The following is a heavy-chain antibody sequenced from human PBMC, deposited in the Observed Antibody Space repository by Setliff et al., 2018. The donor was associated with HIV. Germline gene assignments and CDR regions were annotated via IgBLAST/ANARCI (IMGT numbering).Heavy chain of an antibody. CDR3: ARHVARFDYDTGGYYVSHFDY. V-gene: IGHV4-61*01. CDR1: GGSVSSVNYY. J-gene: IGHJ4*02. Sequence: SETLSLTCSVSGGSVSSVNYYWSWIRQPPGKGLEWIGYIHYTGSTTYNPSPKSRVTISVDTSKNQFSVRLSSVSAADTAVYFCARHVARFDYDTGGYYVSHFDYWGQGTQVTVSS. D-gene: IGHD3-22*01. CDR2: IHYTGST.